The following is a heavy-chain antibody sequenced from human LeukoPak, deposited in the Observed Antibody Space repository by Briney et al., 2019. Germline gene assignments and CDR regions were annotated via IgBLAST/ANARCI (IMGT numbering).Heavy chain of an antibody. CDR1: GASVNSFY. D-gene: IGHD3-16*01. Sequence: SETLSLTCTVSGASVNSFYWNWIRQPPGKGLEWIGYIYYSGSPNYNPSLKSRVTMSIGASKNQFPLKLNSVTAADTAVYFCARGRDLGQDYWGQGTLVTVSS. CDR2: IYYSGSP. CDR3: ARGRDLGQDY. J-gene: IGHJ4*02. V-gene: IGHV4-59*02.